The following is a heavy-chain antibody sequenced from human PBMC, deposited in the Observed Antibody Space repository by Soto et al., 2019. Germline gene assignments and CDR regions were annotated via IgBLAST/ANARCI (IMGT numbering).Heavy chain of an antibody. CDR3: ARDRLRYPLHYYYGIDV. D-gene: IGHD3-16*01. CDR2: IYYSGST. V-gene: IGHV4-31*03. J-gene: IGHJ6*01. CDR1: GGSISSGGYY. Sequence: SETLSLTCTVSGGSISSGGYYWSWIRQHPGKGLEWIGYIYYSGSTYYNPSLKSRVTISVDTSKDQFSLKLSSVTAADTAVYYCARDRLRYPLHYYYGIDVSGQGTTVTVSS.